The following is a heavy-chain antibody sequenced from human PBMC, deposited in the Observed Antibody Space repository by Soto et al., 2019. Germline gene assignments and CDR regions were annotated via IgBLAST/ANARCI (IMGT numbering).Heavy chain of an antibody. J-gene: IGHJ5*02. V-gene: IGHV3-23*01. CDR1: GFTFSSYA. CDR2: ISGSGGST. CDR3: AKGHRQLWSINWFDP. D-gene: IGHD5-18*01. Sequence: EVQLLESGGGLVQPGGSLRLSCAASGFTFSSYAMSWVRQAPGKGLEWVSAISGSGGSTYYADSVKGRFTISRDNAKNPLYLQMNSLRAEDTAVYYCAKGHRQLWSINWFDPWGQGTLVTVSS.